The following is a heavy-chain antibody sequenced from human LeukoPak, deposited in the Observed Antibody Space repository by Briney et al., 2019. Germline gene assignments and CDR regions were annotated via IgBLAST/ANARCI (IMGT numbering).Heavy chain of an antibody. CDR2: IRYDGSNK. J-gene: IGHJ6*03. Sequence: GGSLRLSCAASGFTFSSYGMHWVRQAPGKGLEWVAFIRYDGSNKYYADSVKGRFTISRDNSKNTLYLQMNSLRAEDTAAYYCAKDFRYSSSWLSPYYMDVWGKGTTVTISS. CDR1: GFTFSSYG. D-gene: IGHD6-13*01. CDR3: AKDFRYSSSWLSPYYMDV. V-gene: IGHV3-30*02.